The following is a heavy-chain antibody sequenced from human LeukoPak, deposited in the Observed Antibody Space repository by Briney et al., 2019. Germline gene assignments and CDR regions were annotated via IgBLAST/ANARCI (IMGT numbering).Heavy chain of an antibody. CDR3: ARVDCSSTSCVFFDD. D-gene: IGHD2-2*01. J-gene: IGHJ4*02. V-gene: IGHV4-28*03. CDR2: IYYSGGT. Sequence: SETLSLTCAVSGYSFSSSSWWAWIRQPPGKGLEWIGYIYYSGGTNYNPSLKSRVTISVDTSKNQFSLKVSSVTAADTAVYYCARVDCSSTSCVFFDDWGQGTLVTVSS. CDR1: GYSFSSSSW.